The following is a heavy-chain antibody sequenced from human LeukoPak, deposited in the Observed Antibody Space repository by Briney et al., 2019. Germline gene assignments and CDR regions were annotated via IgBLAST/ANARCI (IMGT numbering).Heavy chain of an antibody. CDR3: GHSRQLACFDY. J-gene: IGHJ4*02. D-gene: IGHD6-13*01. Sequence: SGPTLVNPTQTLTLTCTFSGFSLSTSGVGVGWIRQPPGKALEWLTLIFWDDDKRYSPSLKSRLTITKDTSKNQVVLTMTNMDPVDTATYYCGHSRQLACFDYWGQGTLVTASS. V-gene: IGHV2-5*02. CDR2: IFWDDDK. CDR1: GFSLSTSGVG.